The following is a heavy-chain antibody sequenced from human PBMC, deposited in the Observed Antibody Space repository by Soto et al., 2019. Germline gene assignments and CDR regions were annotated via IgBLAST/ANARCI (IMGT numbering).Heavy chain of an antibody. Sequence: EVQLVESGGGLVKPGGSLRLSCAASGFTFSSYSMNWVRQAPGKGLEWVSSISSSSSYIYYADSVKGRFTISRDNAKNSLYLQMNSLRAEDTAVYYCARNSGYDQYYYYYYYMDVWGKGTTVTVSS. CDR1: GFTFSSYS. J-gene: IGHJ6*03. D-gene: IGHD5-12*01. CDR3: ARNSGYDQYYYYYYYMDV. CDR2: ISSSSSYI. V-gene: IGHV3-21*01.